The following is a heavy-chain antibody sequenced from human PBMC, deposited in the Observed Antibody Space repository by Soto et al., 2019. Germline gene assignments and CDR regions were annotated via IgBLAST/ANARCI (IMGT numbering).Heavy chain of an antibody. J-gene: IGHJ4*02. CDR3: ARGIRRWLQLGNFDY. CDR2: INPSGDSR. Sequence: ASVKVSCKASGFSFSDYFMHWVRQAPGQGLEWMGIINPSGDSRNYAQKFQGRVTITADESTSTAYMELSSLRSEDTAVYYCARGIRRWLQLGNFDYWGQGTLVTVSS. CDR1: GFSFSDYF. D-gene: IGHD5-12*01. V-gene: IGHV1-46*01.